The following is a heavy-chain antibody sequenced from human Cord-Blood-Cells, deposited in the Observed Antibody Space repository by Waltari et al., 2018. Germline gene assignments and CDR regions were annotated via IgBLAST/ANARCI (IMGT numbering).Heavy chain of an antibody. D-gene: IGHD2-2*01. CDR2: IFPIFGTA. J-gene: IGHJ4*02. CDR3: ARGVGPRYCSSTSCQTAGFDY. CDR1: GGTFSSYA. Sequence: QVQLVQSGAEVKKPGSSVKVSCKASGGTFSSYAISWVRQAPGQGLEWMGGIFPIFGTANYAQKFQGRVTITADESTSTAYMELSSLSSEDTAVYYCARGVGPRYCSSTSCQTAGFDYWGQGTLVTVSS. V-gene: IGHV1-69*01.